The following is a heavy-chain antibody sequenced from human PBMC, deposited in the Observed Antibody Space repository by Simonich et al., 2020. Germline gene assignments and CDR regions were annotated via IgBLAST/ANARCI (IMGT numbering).Heavy chain of an antibody. CDR2: INPNRGGT. V-gene: IGHV1-2*02. CDR3: ARDPVVPAAIRNAFDI. Sequence: QVQLVQSGAEVKTPGASVKVSCKASGYTFTGYYMHWVRQAPGQGLGWMGWINPNRGGTNSDKKFQGRVTRTRDTSISTAYMELSRLRSDDTAVYYCARDPVVPAAIRNAFDIWGQGTMVTVSS. D-gene: IGHD2-2*01. J-gene: IGHJ3*02. CDR1: GYTFTGYY.